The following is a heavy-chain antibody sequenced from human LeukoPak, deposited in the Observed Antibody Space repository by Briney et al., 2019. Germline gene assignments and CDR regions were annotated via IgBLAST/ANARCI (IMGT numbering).Heavy chain of an antibody. V-gene: IGHV1-2*02. CDR3: ARGSYDSSDFEYFHH. J-gene: IGHJ1*01. CDR1: VYTFTDYH. Sequence: ASVKVSCKTSVYTFTDYHIHWVRQAPGQGLEWRGWINPNSGGTNYALSFQGRVTMTRDTSIGTAYMELNRLRSDDTAVYYCARGSYDSSDFEYFHHWGQGTLVTVSS. CDR2: INPNSGGT. D-gene: IGHD3-22*01.